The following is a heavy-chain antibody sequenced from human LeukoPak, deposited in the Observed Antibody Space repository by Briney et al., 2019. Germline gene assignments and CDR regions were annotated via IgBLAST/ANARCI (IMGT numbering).Heavy chain of an antibody. V-gene: IGHV4-39*07. CDR2: IYYSGST. J-gene: IGHJ4*02. Sequence: SSETLSLTCTVSGGSISSSSYYWGWIRQPPGKGLEWIGSIYYSGSTYYNPSLKSRVTISVDTSKNQFSLKLSSVTAADTAVYYCARAWRIITRPFDYWGQGTLVTVSS. D-gene: IGHD3-22*01. CDR1: GGSISSSSYY. CDR3: ARAWRIITRPFDY.